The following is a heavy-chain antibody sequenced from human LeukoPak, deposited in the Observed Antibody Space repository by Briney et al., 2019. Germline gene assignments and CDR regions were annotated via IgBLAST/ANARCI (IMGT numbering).Heavy chain of an antibody. CDR1: GFTSTTYA. J-gene: IGHJ4*02. V-gene: IGHV3-23*01. Sequence: PGGSLRLSCAASGFTSTTYAMNWVRQAPGKGLEWVSGIVGTGIITYYTDSVKGRFTVSRDNSKNTLYLQMNSLRAEDTAIYYCAKGSAASRPYYFDYWGQGTLVTVSS. CDR2: IVGTGIIT. D-gene: IGHD6-25*01. CDR3: AKGSAASRPYYFDY.